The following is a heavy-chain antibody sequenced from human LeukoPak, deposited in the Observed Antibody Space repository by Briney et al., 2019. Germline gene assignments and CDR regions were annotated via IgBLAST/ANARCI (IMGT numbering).Heavy chain of an antibody. CDR2: INPNSGGT. Sequence: ASVKVSCKASGYTFTGYYMHWVRQAPGQGLEWMGWINPNSGGTNYAQKFQGRVTMTRDTSISTAYMELSSLRFDDTAVYYCARAQGTLGYCTTTSCYEMDYWGQGTLVTVSS. J-gene: IGHJ4*02. CDR1: GYTFTGYY. V-gene: IGHV1-2*02. CDR3: ARAQGTLGYCTTTSCYEMDY. D-gene: IGHD2-2*01.